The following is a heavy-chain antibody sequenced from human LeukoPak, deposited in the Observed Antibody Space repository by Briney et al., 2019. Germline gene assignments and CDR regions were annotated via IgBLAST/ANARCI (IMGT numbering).Heavy chain of an antibody. CDR1: GFAFSSYS. V-gene: IGHV3-21*06. CDR3: ARGVGATHFDC. Sequence: GGSLRLSCAASGFAFSSYSMNWVRQAPGRGPEWVSLISTPSTSIYYADSVKGRSTVSRDNAKNSLYLQMNSLRAEDTAVYYCARGVGATHFDCWGQGTLVSVST. D-gene: IGHD1-26*01. CDR2: ISTPSTSI. J-gene: IGHJ4*02.